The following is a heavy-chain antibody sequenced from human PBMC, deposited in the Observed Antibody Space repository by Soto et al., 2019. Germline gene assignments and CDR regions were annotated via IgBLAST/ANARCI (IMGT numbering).Heavy chain of an antibody. J-gene: IGHJ4*02. D-gene: IGHD1-7*01. V-gene: IGHV3-23*01. Sequence: GGSLRLSCAASGFTFSTYALSWVRQAPGKGLEWVSAISANGQGIYYADSVRGRFTISRDNSKNTIFLHMDSLRAEDTAVYYCAKDRNYPRDQFHYWGQGTLVTVSS. CDR3: AKDRNYPRDQFHY. CDR1: GFTFSTYA. CDR2: ISANGQGI.